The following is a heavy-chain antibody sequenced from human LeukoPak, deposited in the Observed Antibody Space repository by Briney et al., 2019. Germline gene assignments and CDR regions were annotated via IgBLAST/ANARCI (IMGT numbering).Heavy chain of an antibody. J-gene: IGHJ4*02. CDR1: GFTFNTHT. D-gene: IGHD6-13*01. CDR2: ISSSSSYI. Sequence: GGSLRLSCAASGFTFNTHTMHWVRQAPGKGLEWVSSISSSSSYIYYADSVKGRFTISRDNAKNSLYLQMNSLRAEDTALYYCSRPPRYSRQTGGWGKGPLVTVPS. V-gene: IGHV3-21*01. CDR3: SRPPRYSRQTGG.